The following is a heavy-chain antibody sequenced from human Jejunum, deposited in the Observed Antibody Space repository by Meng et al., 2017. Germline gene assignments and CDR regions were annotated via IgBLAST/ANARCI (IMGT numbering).Heavy chain of an antibody. Sequence: QLPRQPSGPALGNPSRTLPLTCAIAGDSLSSTGATWHWNRQSPSGGLEWLGRTYYRSKWYNDYAVSVKGRIAINPDTSKNQFFLQLNSVTPEDTAVYYCARDYGTSRPFEYWGQGILVTVSS. CDR2: TYYRSKWYN. V-gene: IGHV6-1*01. CDR1: GDSLSSTGAT. J-gene: IGHJ4*02. D-gene: IGHD1/OR15-1a*01. CDR3: ARDYGTSRPFEY.